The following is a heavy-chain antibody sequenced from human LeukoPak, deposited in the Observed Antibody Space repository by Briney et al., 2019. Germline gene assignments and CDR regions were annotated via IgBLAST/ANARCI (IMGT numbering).Heavy chain of an antibody. CDR1: GASTRSNNYY. V-gene: IGHV4-39*01. J-gene: IGHJ4*02. D-gene: IGHD6-6*01. CDR2: IYYLGTT. Sequence: SETLSLTCTVSGASTRSNNYYWAWIRQPPGKGLEWIGSIYYLGTTYDNPSLKSRVTISIDTSKNQFSLKLRSVTASDTAVYYCARVASSSAGGVDYWGQRTLVAVSS. CDR3: ARVASSSAGGVDY.